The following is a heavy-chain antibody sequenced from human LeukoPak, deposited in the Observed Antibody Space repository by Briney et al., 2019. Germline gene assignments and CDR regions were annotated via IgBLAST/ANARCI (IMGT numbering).Heavy chain of an antibody. Sequence: PGGSLRLYCAASGFTFSSYGMHWVRQAPGKGLEWVAVISYDGSNKYYADSVKGRFTISRDNSKNTLYLQMNSLRAEDTAVYYCAKVDYGGNEYYGMDVWGQGTTVTVSS. D-gene: IGHD4-23*01. CDR2: ISYDGSNK. CDR1: GFTFSSYG. V-gene: IGHV3-30*18. J-gene: IGHJ6*02. CDR3: AKVDYGGNEYYGMDV.